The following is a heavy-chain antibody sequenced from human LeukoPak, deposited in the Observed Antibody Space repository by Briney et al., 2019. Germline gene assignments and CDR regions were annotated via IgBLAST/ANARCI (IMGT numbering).Heavy chain of an antibody. J-gene: IGHJ4*02. Sequence: ASVKVSCKASGHTFTSYGISWVRQAPGQGLEWMGWISAYNGNTNYAQKLQGRVTMTTDTSTSTAYMELRSLRSDDTAVYYCARDPGPRYSSSWYLYGWGQGTLVTVSS. V-gene: IGHV1-18*01. D-gene: IGHD6-13*01. CDR3: ARDPGPRYSSSWYLYG. CDR2: ISAYNGNT. CDR1: GHTFTSYG.